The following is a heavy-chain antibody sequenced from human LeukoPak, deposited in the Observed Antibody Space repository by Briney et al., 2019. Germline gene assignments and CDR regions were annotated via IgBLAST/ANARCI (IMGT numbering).Heavy chain of an antibody. Sequence: SETLSLTCTVSGGSISSNNCYWAWIRQTPGKGLEWIGSAYYSGGTYYNPSLESRVTISVDTSKNQFSLKVSSATAADTAVYYCTRRPLMTLTTSGYFDYWGQGTLVTVSS. D-gene: IGHD4-17*01. CDR3: TRRPLMTLTTSGYFDY. J-gene: IGHJ4*02. CDR1: GGSISSNNCY. V-gene: IGHV4-39*01. CDR2: AYYSGGT.